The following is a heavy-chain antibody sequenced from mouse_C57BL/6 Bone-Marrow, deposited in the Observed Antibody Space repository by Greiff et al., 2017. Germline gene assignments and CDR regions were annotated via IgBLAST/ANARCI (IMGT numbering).Heavy chain of an antibody. CDR1: GYTFTSYW. J-gene: IGHJ3*01. Sequence: QVQLQQPGAELVKPGASVKMSCKASGYTFTSYWLTWVKQRPGQGLEWIGDIYPGSGSTNYNEKFKSKATLTVDTSSSTAYMQLSSLASEDSAVYYCALSGSSPLAYWGQGTLVTVSA. V-gene: IGHV1-55*01. CDR3: ALSGSSPLAY. CDR2: IYPGSGST. D-gene: IGHD1-1*01.